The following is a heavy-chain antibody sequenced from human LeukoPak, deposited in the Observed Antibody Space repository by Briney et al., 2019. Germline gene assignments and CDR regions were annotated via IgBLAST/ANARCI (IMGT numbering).Heavy chain of an antibody. Sequence: ASVKVSCKASGYTLIEYYIYWVRQAPGQGLEWMGWINTNTGNTTYAQGFTGRFVFSLDTSVSTAYLQISSLKAEDTAVYYCARELWDCSGGSCSYYMDVWGKGTTVTVSS. CDR1: GYTLIEYY. CDR2: INTNTGNT. J-gene: IGHJ6*03. D-gene: IGHD2-15*01. V-gene: IGHV7-4-1*02. CDR3: ARELWDCSGGSCSYYMDV.